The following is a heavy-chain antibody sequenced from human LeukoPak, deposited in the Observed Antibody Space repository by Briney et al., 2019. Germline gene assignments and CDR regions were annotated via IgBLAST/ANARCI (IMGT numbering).Heavy chain of an antibody. Sequence: ASVKVSCKASGYTFTGYYIYWVRQAPGQGLEWMGWINPNSGGTNYAQRFQGRVTMTREMSISTAYMELSRLRSDDTAVYYCARGQQLASNWGQGTLVTVSS. D-gene: IGHD6-13*01. CDR2: INPNSGGT. J-gene: IGHJ4*02. CDR1: GYTFTGYY. CDR3: ARGQQLASN. V-gene: IGHV1-2*02.